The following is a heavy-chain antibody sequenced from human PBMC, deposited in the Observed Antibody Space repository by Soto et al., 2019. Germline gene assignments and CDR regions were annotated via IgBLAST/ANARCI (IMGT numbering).Heavy chain of an antibody. J-gene: IGHJ4*02. V-gene: IGHV1-46*01. CDR3: ARQWQKQKWSLGY. D-gene: IGHD2-8*01. CDR1: VYPVTSYN. CDR2: INSSGGST. Sequence: ASVTNSCQTSVYPVTSYNIHWVRQAPGQGLEWMGIINSSGGSTTYAQKFQGRVTMTRDTSTNTVYMELSSLRSDDTAIYYCARQWQKQKWSLGYWCQGTLVGXYS.